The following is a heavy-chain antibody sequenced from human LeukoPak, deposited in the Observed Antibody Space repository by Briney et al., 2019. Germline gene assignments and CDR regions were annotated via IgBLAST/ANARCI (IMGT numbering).Heavy chain of an antibody. Sequence: PGGSLRLSCAASGFTFSSYSMNWVRQAPGKGLEWIGNVFYTGRTYYNPSLKSLATISVDTSRNQFSLRLNSVTAADTAVYYCARYRIYYYDSGSYPEGYFDYWGQGTLVTVSS. D-gene: IGHD3-22*01. V-gene: IGHV4-59*08. CDR2: VFYTGRT. CDR3: ARYRIYYYDSGSYPEGYFDY. J-gene: IGHJ4*02. CDR1: GFTFSSYS.